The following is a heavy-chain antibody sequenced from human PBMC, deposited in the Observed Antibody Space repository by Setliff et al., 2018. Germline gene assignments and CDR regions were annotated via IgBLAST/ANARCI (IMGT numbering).Heavy chain of an antibody. CDR3: ARDFCGSSCSSGYGYFDH. V-gene: IGHV3-21*01. CDR2: ISSSSSYI. J-gene: IGHJ4*02. Sequence: PGGSLRLSCAASGFTFSSYSMNWVRQAPGKGLEWVSSISSSSSYIYYADSVKGRFTISRDNAKNSLYLQMNSLRAEDTAVYYCARDFCGSSCSSGYGYFDHWGQGTLVTVSS. D-gene: IGHD2-15*01. CDR1: GFTFSSYS.